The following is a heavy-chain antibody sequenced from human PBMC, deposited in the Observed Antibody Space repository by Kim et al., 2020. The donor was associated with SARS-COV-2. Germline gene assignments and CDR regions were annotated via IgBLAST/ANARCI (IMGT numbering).Heavy chain of an antibody. V-gene: IGHV5-51*01. D-gene: IGHD3-3*01. Sequence: GESLKISCKGSGYSFTSYWIGWVRQMPGKGLEWMGIIYPGDSDTRYSPSFQGQVTISADKSISTAYLQWSSLKASDTAMYYCARRSYDFWSGSRGMDVWGQGTTVTVSS. J-gene: IGHJ6*02. CDR1: GYSFTSYW. CDR2: IYPGDSDT. CDR3: ARRSYDFWSGSRGMDV.